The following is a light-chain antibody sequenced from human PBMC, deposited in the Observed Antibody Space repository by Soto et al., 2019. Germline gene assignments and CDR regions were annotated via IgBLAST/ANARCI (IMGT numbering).Light chain of an antibody. CDR3: QQYNIWLIT. V-gene: IGKV3-15*01. J-gene: IGKJ5*01. Sequence: GRTKNTETLSVSPGERATLSCRASQSVNNDLAWYQQKPGQAPRLLIYGASSRATGIPARFSGSGTGTEFTLTISSLQSEDFAVYYCQQYNIWLIT. CDR1: QSVNND. CDR2: GAS.